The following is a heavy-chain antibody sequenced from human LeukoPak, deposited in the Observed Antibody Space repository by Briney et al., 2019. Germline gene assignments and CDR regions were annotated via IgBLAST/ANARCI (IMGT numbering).Heavy chain of an antibody. V-gene: IGHV4-30-4*08. J-gene: IGHJ4*02. CDR3: AYDFWSGYSSR. CDR2: IFYSGST. CDR1: DVSISSGDYY. Sequence: ASQTLSLTCTVSDVSISSGDYYWSWIRQPPGKGLEWIGYIFYSGSTYYNPSLKSLVTMSVDTSKNQFSLKLSSVTAADTAVYYCAYDFWSGYSSRWGQGTLVTVSS. D-gene: IGHD3-3*01.